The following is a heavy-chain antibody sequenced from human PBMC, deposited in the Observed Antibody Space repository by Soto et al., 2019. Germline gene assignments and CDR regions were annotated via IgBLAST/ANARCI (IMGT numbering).Heavy chain of an antibody. CDR2: IDPSDSYT. V-gene: IGHV5-10-1*01. CDR1: GYSFTSYW. CDR3: AVSSGYPYYFDY. J-gene: IGHJ4*02. Sequence: GESLKISCKGSGYSFTSYWISWVRQMPGKGLEWMGRIDPSDSYTNYSPSFQGHVTISADKSISTAYLQWSSLKASDTAMYYCAVSSGYPYYFDYWGQGTLVTVSS. D-gene: IGHD3-22*01.